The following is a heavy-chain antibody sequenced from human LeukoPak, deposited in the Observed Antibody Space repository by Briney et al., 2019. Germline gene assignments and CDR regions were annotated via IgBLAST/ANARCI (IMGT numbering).Heavy chain of an antibody. CDR3: ARGKLGSSWYYMDV. D-gene: IGHD6-13*01. Sequence: ASVKVSCKAFGYTFTRYDINWVRQATGQGQEWMGWMHPNSGNTGYAQKFQGRVTMTRNTSISTAYIELSSLRSEDTAVYYCARGKLGSSWYYMDVWGKRTTFTVSS. CDR2: MHPNSGNT. V-gene: IGHV1-8*01. J-gene: IGHJ6*03. CDR1: GYTFTRYD.